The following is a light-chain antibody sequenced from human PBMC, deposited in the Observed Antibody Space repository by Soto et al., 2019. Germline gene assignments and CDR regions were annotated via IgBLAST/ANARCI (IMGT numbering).Light chain of an antibody. CDR1: NIGGRG. J-gene: IGLJ2*01. CDR2: YDS. V-gene: IGLV3-21*01. CDR3: QVWDSTNDHLVI. Sequence: SYELTQPPSVSVAPGKTATISCGGNNIGGRGVHWYQQRPGQAPLMVIFYDSDRPSGIPERFSGSNSGNTATLTISRVEAGDEADYYCQVWDSTNDHLVIFGGGTKVTVL.